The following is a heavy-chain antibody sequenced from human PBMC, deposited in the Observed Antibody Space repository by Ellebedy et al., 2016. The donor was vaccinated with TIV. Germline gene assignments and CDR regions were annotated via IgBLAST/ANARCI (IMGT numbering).Heavy chain of an antibody. J-gene: IGHJ3*02. V-gene: IGHV3-66*01. CDR1: ELTATGNY. CDR2: IAIDGTT. Sequence: GGSLRLSCAASELTATGNYMSWVRQAPGKGLEWVSVIAIDGTTYYADSVKGRFIISTDTSNRTLHLQMNSLRAEDTAVYYCAKETFNDVDLEVWGIFDIWGQGTMVTVSS. CDR3: AKETFNDVDLEVWGIFDI. D-gene: IGHD1-1*01.